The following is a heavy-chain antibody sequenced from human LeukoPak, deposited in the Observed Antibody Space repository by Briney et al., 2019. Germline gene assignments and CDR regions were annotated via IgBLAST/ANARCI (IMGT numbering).Heavy chain of an antibody. J-gene: IGHJ6*02. Sequence: ASVKVSCKASGYTFTSYAMHWVRQAPGQRLEWMGWINAGNGNTKYSQKFQGRVTITRDTSASTAYMELSSLRSEDTAVYYCARDASEVLLWFGESAPTGYGMDVWGQGTTVTVSS. CDR3: ARDASEVLLWFGESAPTGYGMDV. CDR1: GYTFTSYA. D-gene: IGHD3-10*01. CDR2: INAGNGNT. V-gene: IGHV1-3*01.